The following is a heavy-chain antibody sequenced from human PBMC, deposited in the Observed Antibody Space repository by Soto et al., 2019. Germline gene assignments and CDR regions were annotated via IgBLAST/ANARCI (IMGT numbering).Heavy chain of an antibody. J-gene: IGHJ4*02. CDR1: GYTFTSYG. D-gene: IGHD3-10*01. V-gene: IGHV1-18*01. CDR2: ISAYNGNT. Sequence: QVQLVQSGAEVKKPGASVKVSCKASGYTFTSYGISWVRQAPGQGLEWMGWISAYNGNTNYAQKLQGRVTMTTDTATSTAYMELRSLRSDDTAVYYCARDRGTMVRGVIRPFDYWGQGTLVTVSS. CDR3: ARDRGTMVRGVIRPFDY.